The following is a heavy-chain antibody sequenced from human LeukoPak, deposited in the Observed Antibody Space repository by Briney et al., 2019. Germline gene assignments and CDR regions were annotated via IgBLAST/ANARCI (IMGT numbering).Heavy chain of an antibody. CDR3: ARVYSSSSTDWFDP. CDR2: INPNSGGT. CDR1: GYTFTGYY. J-gene: IGHJ5*02. V-gene: IGHV1-2*02. Sequence: ASVKVSCKASGYTFTGYYMHYVRQAPGQGLEWMGWINPNSGGTHYAQKFQGRVTMTRDTSVNTIYMELSGLRSDDTAVYYCARVYSSSSTDWFDPWGQGTLVTVSS. D-gene: IGHD6-6*01.